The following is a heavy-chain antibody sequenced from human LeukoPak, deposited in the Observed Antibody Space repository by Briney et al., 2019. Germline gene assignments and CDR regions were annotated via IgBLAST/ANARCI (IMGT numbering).Heavy chain of an antibody. J-gene: IGHJ5*02. Sequence: GGSLRLSCAASRFIFSNYYMSWIRQAPGKGLEWIATIDAHGGTNYYADSAQDRFTISRDNAKNSLFLQMNSLTAEDTAVYFCARAGTYGGYKVFDNRRQGTPVTVSS. D-gene: IGHD5-12*01. CDR3: ARAGTYGGYKVFDN. V-gene: IGHV3-11*01. CDR1: RFIFSNYY. CDR2: IDAHGGTN.